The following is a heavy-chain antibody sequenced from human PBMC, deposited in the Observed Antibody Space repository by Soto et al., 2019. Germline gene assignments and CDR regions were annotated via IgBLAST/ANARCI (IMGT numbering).Heavy chain of an antibody. V-gene: IGHV1-2*02. CDR1: GYPFTTYY. D-gene: IGHD1-26*01. CDR2: IDPRSGGT. J-gene: IGHJ4*02. Sequence: HVQLVQSGTAVKKPGASVRVSCMVSGYPFTTYYIHWVRQAPGQGLEWMGWIDPRSGGTVYEQKFQGRVTMTRDTSISTVYMDLSGLTSDDTALYYCATDDYGSFPYWGQGSLVTVSS. CDR3: ATDDYGSFPY.